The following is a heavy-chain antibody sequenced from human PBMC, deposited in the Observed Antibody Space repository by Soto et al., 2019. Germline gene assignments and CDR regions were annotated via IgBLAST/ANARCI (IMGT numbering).Heavy chain of an antibody. V-gene: IGHV3-48*01. CDR2: ISTSSSTI. CDR1: GFTFSSYS. Sequence: EVQLVESGGGLVQPGGSLRLSCAASGFTFSSYSMNWVRQTPGKGLEWVSYISTSSSTIYYADSVKGRFTISRDYAKNSLYLQMNSLRAEDTAVYYCARDALYYDSSGYYLATWGQGTLVTVSS. CDR3: ARDALYYDSSGYYLAT. D-gene: IGHD3-22*01. J-gene: IGHJ5*02.